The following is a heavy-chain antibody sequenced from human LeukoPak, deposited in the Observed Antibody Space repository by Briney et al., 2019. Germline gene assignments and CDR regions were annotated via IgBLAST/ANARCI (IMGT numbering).Heavy chain of an antibody. CDR1: GYTFTGYY. CDR3: ARDSSGWQDY. J-gene: IGHJ4*02. D-gene: IGHD6-19*01. CDR2: ISAYNGNT. V-gene: IGHV1-18*04. Sequence: GASVKVSCKASGYTFTGYYMHWVRQAPGQGLEWMGWISAYNGNTNYAQKLQGRVTMTTDTSTSTAYMELRSLRSDDTAVYYCARDSSGWQDYWGQGTLVTVSS.